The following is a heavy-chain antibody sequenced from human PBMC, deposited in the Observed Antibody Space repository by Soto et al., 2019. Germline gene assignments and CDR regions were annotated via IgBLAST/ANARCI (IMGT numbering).Heavy chain of an antibody. J-gene: IGHJ4*02. V-gene: IGHV3-72*01. CDR1: GFSFSDRY. Sequence: EVQLVESGGDLVQPRGSLRLSCAASGFSFSDRYMDWVRQAPGKGLEWVGRIRTKLNRYSSDYAAAVAGRFTISREDSRNSLYLQMNSLRSEDTAVYYCASSTTSCHGGVCSLDYWGQGTMVTVSS. CDR2: IRTKLNRYSS. D-gene: IGHD2-2*01. CDR3: ASSTTSCHGGVCSLDY.